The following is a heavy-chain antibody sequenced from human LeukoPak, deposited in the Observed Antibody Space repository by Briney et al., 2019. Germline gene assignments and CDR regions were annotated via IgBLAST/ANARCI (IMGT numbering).Heavy chain of an antibody. CDR3: AKEAVGSRTNYNWFDP. Sequence: PGGSLRLSCAASEFTFSSYAMSWVRQAPGKGLQWVSAISYSGGSTYYADSVKGRFTISRDNSKNTLYLQMNSLRAEDTAVYYCAKEAVGSRTNYNWFDPWGQGTLVTVSS. J-gene: IGHJ5*02. D-gene: IGHD6-13*01. CDR2: ISYSGGST. CDR1: EFTFSSYA. V-gene: IGHV3-23*01.